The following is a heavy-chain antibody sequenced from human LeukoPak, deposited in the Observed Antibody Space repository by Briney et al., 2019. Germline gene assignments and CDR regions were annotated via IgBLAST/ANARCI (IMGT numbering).Heavy chain of an antibody. CDR1: GYSLTELS. D-gene: IGHD6-13*01. CDR2: VDPENGAA. CDR3: ATGPTMPAPDTSPGLLDF. V-gene: IGHV1-24*01. Sequence: ASVKVSRKVSGYSLTELSMHWVRQAPGKGLEWMGGVDPENGAAIYAQKLQGRVTMTEDTSTDTAYMELNSLTSDDTAVYYCATGPTMPAPDTSPGLLDFWGQGTLVTVSS. J-gene: IGHJ4*02.